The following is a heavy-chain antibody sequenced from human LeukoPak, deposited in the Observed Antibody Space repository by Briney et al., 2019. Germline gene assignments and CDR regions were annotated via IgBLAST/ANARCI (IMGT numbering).Heavy chain of an antibody. V-gene: IGHV1-46*01. CDR2: INPSGGSA. CDR1: GYTFTTHF. CDR3: ARERGELHRELDS. Sequence: ASVKVSCKASGYTFTTHFIHWVRQAPGQGLQWMGMINPSGGSAIYAQKFQGRDTMTSDTSTSTVYMELRSLRSEDTALYFCARERGELHRELDSWGQGTLVTVSS. J-gene: IGHJ4*02. D-gene: IGHD1-26*01.